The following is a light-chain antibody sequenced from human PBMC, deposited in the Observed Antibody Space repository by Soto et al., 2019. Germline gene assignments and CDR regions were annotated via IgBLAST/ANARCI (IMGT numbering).Light chain of an antibody. CDR2: EVN. V-gene: IGLV2-8*01. CDR1: SGDVGAYNY. Sequence: QSVLTQPASVSGSPGQSITISCTGTSGDVGAYNYVSWYQHHPGKAPKLMVYEVNKRPSGVPDRFSGSKSGNTASLTVSGLQAEDEADYYCTSHAGTINFPYIFGTGTKVNVL. CDR3: TSHAGTINFPYI. J-gene: IGLJ1*01.